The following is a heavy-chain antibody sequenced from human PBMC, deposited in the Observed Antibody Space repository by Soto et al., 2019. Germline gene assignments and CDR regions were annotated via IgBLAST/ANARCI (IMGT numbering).Heavy chain of an antibody. V-gene: IGHV4-30-4*01. D-gene: IGHD3-9*01. CDR1: GGSISSGDYY. CDR3: ARGYRFYDILTGYFGGRNWFDP. J-gene: IGHJ5*02. Sequence: PSETLFLTCTVSGGSISSGDYYWSWIRQPPGKGLEWIGYIYYSGSTYYNPSLKSRVTISVDTSKNQFSLKLSSVTAADTAVYYCARGYRFYDILTGYFGGRNWFDPWGQGTLVTVSS. CDR2: IYYSGST.